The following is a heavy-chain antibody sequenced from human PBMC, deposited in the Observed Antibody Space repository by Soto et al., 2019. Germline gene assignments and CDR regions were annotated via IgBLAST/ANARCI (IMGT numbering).Heavy chain of an antibody. CDR1: GFTFSIYT. J-gene: IGHJ4*02. CDR3: AKDFTPDSRWNIDY. V-gene: IGHV3-23*01. CDR2: IYGNGRST. Sequence: EVQLLESGGGLVQPAGSLRLSCAASGFTFSIYTMSWFRQAPGKGLEWVSSIYGNGRSTFYSASVKGRFTISRDNSGNTVYLQMSSLRVEDTAIYYCAKDFTPDSRWNIDYWGQGSLVTVSS. D-gene: IGHD1-1*01.